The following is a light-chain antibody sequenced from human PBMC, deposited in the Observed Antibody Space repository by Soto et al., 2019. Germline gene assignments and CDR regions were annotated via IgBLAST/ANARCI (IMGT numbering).Light chain of an antibody. CDR2: DVN. CDR1: SSDIGDYDH. J-gene: IGLJ2*01. Sequence: QSALAQPASVSGSPGQSITISCAGTSSDIGDYDHVSWFQQHPGKAPRLMIYDVNNRPSGVSNRFSGSKSGNTASLTISGLQAEDDADYYCSSDRSSRIFGGGTKLTVL. V-gene: IGLV2-14*01. CDR3: SSDRSSRI.